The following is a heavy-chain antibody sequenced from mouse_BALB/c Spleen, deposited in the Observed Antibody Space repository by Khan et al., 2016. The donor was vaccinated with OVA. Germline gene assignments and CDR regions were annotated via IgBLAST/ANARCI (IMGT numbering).Heavy chain of an antibody. CDR2: LAPGSSNA. J-gene: IGHJ4*01. V-gene: IGHV1S41*01. CDR1: GYTFTSYW. Sequence: DLVKPGASVKLSCKASGYTFTSYWLNWIKQRPGQGLEWIGRLAPGSSNAYYHAMFKGKATLTVDTSSIPAYIQLSSLSSEDSAVYFCARENYYGRSCYAMDYWGQGTAVTVSA. D-gene: IGHD1-1*01. CDR3: ARENYYGRSCYAMDY.